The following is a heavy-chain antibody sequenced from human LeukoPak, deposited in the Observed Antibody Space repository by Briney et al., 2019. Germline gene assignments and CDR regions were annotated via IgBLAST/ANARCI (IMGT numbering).Heavy chain of an antibody. CDR2: FDPEDGET. J-gene: IGHJ4*02. CDR3: ATHESDQPRRGYYY. D-gene: IGHD2-15*01. CDR1: GYTLTELS. Sequence: GASVKVSCKVSGYTLTELSMHWVRQAPGKGLEWMGGFDPEDGETIYAQKFQGRVTMTEDTSTDIAYMELSSLRSEDTAVYYCATHESDQPRRGYYYWGQGTLVTVSS. V-gene: IGHV1-24*01.